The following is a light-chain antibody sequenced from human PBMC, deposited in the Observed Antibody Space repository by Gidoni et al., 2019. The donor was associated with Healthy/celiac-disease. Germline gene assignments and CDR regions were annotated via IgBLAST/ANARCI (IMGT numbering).Light chain of an antibody. CDR3: AAWDDSLNGLYV. V-gene: IGLV1-44*01. Sequence: QSVLTQPPSASGTPGQRVTISCSGSSSNIGSNTVNWYQQLPGTAPKLRTYSNNPRPSGVPDRFSGSKSGTSASLAISGLQSEDEADYYCAAWDDSLNGLYVFGTGTKVTVL. CDR1: SSNIGSNT. J-gene: IGLJ1*01. CDR2: SNN.